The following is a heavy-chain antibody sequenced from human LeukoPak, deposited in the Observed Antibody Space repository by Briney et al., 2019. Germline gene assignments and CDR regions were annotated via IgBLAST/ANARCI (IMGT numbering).Heavy chain of an antibody. D-gene: IGHD3-9*01. Sequence: SETLSLTCTVSGGSISSGDYYWSWIHQPPGKGLEWIGYIYYSGSTYYNPSLKSRVTISVDTSKNQFSLKLSSVTAADTAVYYCARGSTVLRYFEAIDYWGQGTLVTVSS. CDR2: IYYSGST. CDR3: ARGSTVLRYFEAIDY. V-gene: IGHV4-30-4*01. CDR1: GGSISSGDYY. J-gene: IGHJ4*02.